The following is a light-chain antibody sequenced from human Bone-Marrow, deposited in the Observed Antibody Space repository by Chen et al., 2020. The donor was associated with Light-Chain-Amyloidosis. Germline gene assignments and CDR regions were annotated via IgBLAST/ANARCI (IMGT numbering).Light chain of an antibody. J-gene: IGLJ3*02. CDR1: NIGSTS. CDR3: QVWDRSSDRPV. CDR2: DDS. Sequence: SYVLTHPSPVPVPPGQTATIARGGNNIGSTSLHWYQQTPGQAPLLVVYDDSDRPSGIPERLSGSNSGNTATLTISRVEAGDEADYYCQVWDRSSDRPVFGGGTKLTVL. V-gene: IGLV3-21*02.